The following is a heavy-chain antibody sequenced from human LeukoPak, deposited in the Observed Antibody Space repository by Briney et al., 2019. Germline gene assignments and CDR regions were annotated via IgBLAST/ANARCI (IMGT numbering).Heavy chain of an antibody. CDR3: ARAEWELLIFFDY. V-gene: IGHV3-64*01. J-gene: IGHJ4*02. CDR1: GFTFSSYA. Sequence: GGSLRLSCAASGFTFSSYAMHWVRQAPGKGLEYVSAISSNGGSTYYANSVKGRFTISRDNSKNTLYLQMGSLRAEDMAVYYCARAEWELLIFFDYWGQGTLVTVSS. D-gene: IGHD1-26*01. CDR2: ISSNGGST.